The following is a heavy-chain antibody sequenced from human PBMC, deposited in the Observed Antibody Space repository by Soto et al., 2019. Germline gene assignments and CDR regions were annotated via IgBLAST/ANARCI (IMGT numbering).Heavy chain of an antibody. CDR2: ISGSGGST. D-gene: IGHD6-19*01. CDR1: GFTFSSYA. V-gene: IGHV3-23*01. J-gene: IGHJ3*02. Sequence: HPGGSLRLSCAASGFTFSSYAMSWVRQAPGKGLEWVSAISGSGGSTYYADSVKGRFTISRDNSKNTLYLQMNSLRAEDTAVYYCANRNPYSSGWYDAFDIWGPGTLVTVSS. CDR3: ANRNPYSSGWYDAFDI.